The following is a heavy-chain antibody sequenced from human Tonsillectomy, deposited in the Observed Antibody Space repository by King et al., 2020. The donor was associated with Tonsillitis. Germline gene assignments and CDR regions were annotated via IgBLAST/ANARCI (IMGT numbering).Heavy chain of an antibody. CDR3: ARRGVVVPDPWWFAP. CDR2: IDPSDSYT. V-gene: IGHV5-10-1*03. D-gene: IGHD2-21*01. Sequence: VQLVESGAEVKKPGESLRISCKGSGYSFTSYWISWVRQMPGKGLEWMGRIDPSDSYTNYSPSFQGHVTISADKSISTAYPQWSSLKASDTAMYYCARRGVVVPDPWWFAPWGQGTLVTVSS. CDR1: GYSFTSYW. J-gene: IGHJ5*02.